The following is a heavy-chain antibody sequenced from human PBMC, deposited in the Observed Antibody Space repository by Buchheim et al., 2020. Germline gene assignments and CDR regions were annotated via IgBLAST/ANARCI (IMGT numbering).Heavy chain of an antibody. J-gene: IGHJ4*02. Sequence: EVQLVESGGALVQPGGSLRLSCEASGFTFTTYGMNWVRQAPGKGLEWVSYISCSSSIIYYADSVRGRFTISRDNAKNSLYLQMNSLRDEDTAVYYCARGGRYTGNGSNWGQGTL. CDR1: GFTFTTYG. CDR3: ARGGRYTGNGSN. CDR2: ISCSSSII. V-gene: IGHV3-48*02. D-gene: IGHD5-12*01.